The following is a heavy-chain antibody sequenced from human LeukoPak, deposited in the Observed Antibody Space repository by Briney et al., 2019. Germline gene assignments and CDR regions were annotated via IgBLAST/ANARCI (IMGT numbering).Heavy chain of an antibody. V-gene: IGHV3-23*01. J-gene: IGHJ4*02. CDR2: ISGSGGST. Sequence: PGGSLRLSCAASGFTFSSYGMSWVRQAPGKGLEWVSAISGSGGSTFYADSVKGRFAISGDNSKNTLFLQMDSLRAEDTAVYYCAKDTAASHFGDYWGQGTLVTVSS. CDR1: GFTFSSYG. CDR3: AKDTAASHFGDY. D-gene: IGHD2-21*02.